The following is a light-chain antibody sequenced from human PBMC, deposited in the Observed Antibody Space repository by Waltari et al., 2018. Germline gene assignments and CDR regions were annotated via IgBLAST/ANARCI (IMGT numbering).Light chain of an antibody. V-gene: IGKV1-12*01. CDR1: QGINSW. J-gene: IGKJ1*01. Sequence: DIQMTQSPSSLSASVGDRVTITCRVSQGINSWLAWYQQKPGKAHNLLIYKASSLESGVSSRFSGRVSGTDFTLTISSLQPEYFATYDCQQDNSAPWTFGQGTKVEVK. CDR3: QQDNSAPWT. CDR2: KAS.